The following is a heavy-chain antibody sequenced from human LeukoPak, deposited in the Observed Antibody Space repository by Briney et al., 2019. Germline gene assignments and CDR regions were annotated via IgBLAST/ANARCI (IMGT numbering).Heavy chain of an antibody. V-gene: IGHV4-4*07. CDR2: IYTSGST. Sequence: PSETLSLTCTVSGGSISNYYWSWIRQPPGKGLEWIGRIYTSGSTNYSPSLKSRVTMSVDTSKNQFSLKLSSVTAADTAVYYCARDVVAAVGSFDYWGQGTQVTVSS. CDR1: GGSISNYY. D-gene: IGHD2-2*01. J-gene: IGHJ4*02. CDR3: ARDVVAAVGSFDY.